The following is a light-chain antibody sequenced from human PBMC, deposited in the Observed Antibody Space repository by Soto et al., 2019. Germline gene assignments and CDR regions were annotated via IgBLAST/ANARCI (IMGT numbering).Light chain of an antibody. V-gene: IGKV3-20*01. CDR1: QSVSSRH. CDR3: QQYGSLT. CDR2: GAS. J-gene: IGKJ4*01. Sequence: ETVLTQSPGALSLSPGERATLSCRASQSVSSRHLAWYQQKPGQAPRLLIYGASSRAAGIPDRFSGSGSGTDFTLTISRLEPEDFAVYYCQQYGSLTFGGGTRWIS.